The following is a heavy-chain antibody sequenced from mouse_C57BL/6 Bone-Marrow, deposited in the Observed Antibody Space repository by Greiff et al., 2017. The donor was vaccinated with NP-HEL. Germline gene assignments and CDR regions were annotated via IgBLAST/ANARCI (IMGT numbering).Heavy chain of an antibody. V-gene: IGHV14-3*01. CDR3: ANGYYEWYFGV. CDR1: GFTIKNTY. J-gene: IGHJ1*03. Sequence: VQLQQSVAELVRPGASVKLSCTASGFTIKNTYMHWVKQRPEQGLEWIGRIDPANGNTKYAPKFQGKATITADTSSNTAYLQLSSLTSEDTAIYYCANGYYEWYFGVWGTGTTVTVSS. D-gene: IGHD2-3*01. CDR2: IDPANGNT.